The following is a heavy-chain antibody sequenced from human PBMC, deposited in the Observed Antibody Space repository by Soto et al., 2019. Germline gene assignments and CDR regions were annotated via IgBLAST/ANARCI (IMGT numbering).Heavy chain of an antibody. V-gene: IGHV2-5*02. D-gene: IGHD3-16*01. CDR1: GFSLRTTGVG. J-gene: IGHJ4*02. CDR3: EPTWGFPFDY. CDR2: IYWDDDK. Sequence: QITLKESGPTLVKPTQTLTLTCTYSGFSLRTTGVGVGWIRQPPGKALEWLGIIYWDDDKRYSPSLKSRLTLTSDISKSPVVLTMTNMGPVDTATYFCEPTWGFPFDYWGPGNLVIVSS.